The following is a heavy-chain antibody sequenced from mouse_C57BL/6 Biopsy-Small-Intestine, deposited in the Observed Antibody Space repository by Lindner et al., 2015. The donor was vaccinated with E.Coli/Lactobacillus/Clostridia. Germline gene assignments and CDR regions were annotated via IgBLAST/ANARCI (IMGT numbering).Heavy chain of an antibody. Sequence: VQLQESGGGLVKPGGSLKLSCAASGFTFSDYGMHWVRQAPEKGLEWVAYISSGSSTIYYADTVKGRFTISRDKAKNTLFLQMTSLRSEDTAMYYCAREGPSGYFDVWGTGTTVTVSS. CDR3: AREGPSGYFDV. CDR1: GFTFSDYG. J-gene: IGHJ1*03. CDR2: ISSGSSTI. D-gene: IGHD6-1*01. V-gene: IGHV5-17*01.